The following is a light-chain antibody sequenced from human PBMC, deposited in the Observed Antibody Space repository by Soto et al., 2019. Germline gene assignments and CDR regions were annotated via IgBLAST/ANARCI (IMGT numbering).Light chain of an antibody. V-gene: IGKV1-39*01. J-gene: IGKJ1*01. CDR3: QQSYSTPWT. Sequence: DIQMTQSPSSLSASVGDRVTITCRASQSIGSYLHWYQQKPGKAPQLVIYAASSLQSGVPSKFSGSGSGTDFTLTISSLQPEDFATYYCQQSYSTPWTFGQGTKVEI. CDR1: QSIGSY. CDR2: AAS.